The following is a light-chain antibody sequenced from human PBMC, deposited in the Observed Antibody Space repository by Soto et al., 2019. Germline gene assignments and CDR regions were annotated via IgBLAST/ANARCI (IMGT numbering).Light chain of an antibody. CDR1: QSISSW. V-gene: IGKV1-5*03. CDR2: KAS. J-gene: IGKJ4*01. Sequence: DIQMTQSPSTLSASVGDRVTITCRASQSISSWLAWYQQKPGKAPKLLIYKASGLESGVPSRFSGSGSGTDFPLTISSLQPDDFANYYCQQYESYSPLTLGGGTKVDIK. CDR3: QQYESYSPLT.